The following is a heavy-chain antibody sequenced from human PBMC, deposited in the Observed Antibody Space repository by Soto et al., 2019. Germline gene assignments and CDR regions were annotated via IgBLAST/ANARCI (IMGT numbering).Heavy chain of an antibody. D-gene: IGHD6-13*01. CDR1: GYTFTGDY. J-gene: IGHJ4*02. Sequence: ASVKVSCKASGYTFTGDYMHWVRQAPGQGLEWMGWINPNSGGTNYAQKFKGRVTMTRDTSISTAYMELRRLRSYDTAVYYWAREGIAAAGTGDYWGQGTLVTVSS. CDR2: INPNSGGT. CDR3: AREGIAAAGTGDY. V-gene: IGHV1-2*02.